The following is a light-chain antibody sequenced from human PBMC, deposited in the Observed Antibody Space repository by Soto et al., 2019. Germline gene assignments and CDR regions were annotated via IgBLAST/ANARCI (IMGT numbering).Light chain of an antibody. CDR3: QQDNNWPPYT. CDR1: QSVSSN. Sequence: EIVMTQSPATLSVSPGERATLSCRASQSVSSNLAWYQQKPGQAPRLLIYGASTRATGLPARFSGSGSGTEFTRAISSLQSEDFAVYYCQQDNNWPPYTFGQGTKLEIK. J-gene: IGKJ2*01. V-gene: IGKV3-15*01. CDR2: GAS.